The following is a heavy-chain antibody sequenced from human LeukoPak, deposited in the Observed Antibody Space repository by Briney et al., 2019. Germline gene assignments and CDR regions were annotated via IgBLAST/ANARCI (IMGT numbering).Heavy chain of an antibody. CDR3: ARGHQPPYYGMDV. Sequence: SVKVSCKASGGTFSSYTISWVRQAPGQGREGMGRIIPILGIANYAQKFQGRVTITADKSTSTAYMELSSLRSEDTAVFYCARGHQPPYYGMDVWGQGTTVTVSS. V-gene: IGHV1-69*02. CDR2: IIPILGIA. CDR1: GGTFSSYT. J-gene: IGHJ6*02.